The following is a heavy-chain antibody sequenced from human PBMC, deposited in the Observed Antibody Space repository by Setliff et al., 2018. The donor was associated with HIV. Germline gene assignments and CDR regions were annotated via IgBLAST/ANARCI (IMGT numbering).Heavy chain of an antibody. CDR1: GFTVSSNY. Sequence: GESLRLSCAASGFTVSSNYMSWVRQAPGKGLEWVSVIYSGGSTYYADSVKGRFTISRDNSKNTLYLQMNSLRAEDTAVYYCARGDTIFGVVNPPDYWGQGTLVTVSS. J-gene: IGHJ4*02. CDR3: ARGDTIFGVVNPPDY. V-gene: IGHV3-66*02. CDR2: IYSGGST. D-gene: IGHD3-3*01.